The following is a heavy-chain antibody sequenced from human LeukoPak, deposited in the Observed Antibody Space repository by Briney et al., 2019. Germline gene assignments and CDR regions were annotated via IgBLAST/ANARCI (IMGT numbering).Heavy chain of an antibody. CDR3: AGGLIAVADARDDY. Sequence: SETLSLTCAVYGGSFSGYCWSWIRQPPGKGLEWIGEINHSGSTNYNPSIKSRVTISVDTSKNQFSLKLSSVTAADTAVYYCAGGLIAVADARDDYWGQGTLVTVSS. CDR1: GGSFSGYC. J-gene: IGHJ4*02. D-gene: IGHD6-19*01. V-gene: IGHV4-34*01. CDR2: INHSGST.